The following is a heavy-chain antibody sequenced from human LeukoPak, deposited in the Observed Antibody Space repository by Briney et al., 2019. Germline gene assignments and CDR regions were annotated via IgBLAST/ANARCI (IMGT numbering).Heavy chain of an antibody. Sequence: SETLSLTCVVSGGSVSGYYWGWIRQPPGRGLEWIRYVYYSGSTNYNPSFKSRITISVDTSRNQFSLQLSSVTAADTAVYYCARIHRYCSGGACYVLDNWGQGTLVAVSS. CDR1: GGSVSGYY. J-gene: IGHJ4*02. CDR3: ARIHRYCSGGACYVLDN. V-gene: IGHV4-59*02. D-gene: IGHD2-15*01. CDR2: VYYSGST.